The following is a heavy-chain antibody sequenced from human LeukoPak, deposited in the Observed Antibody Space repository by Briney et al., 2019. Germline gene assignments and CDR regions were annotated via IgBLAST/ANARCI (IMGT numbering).Heavy chain of an antibody. J-gene: IGHJ4*02. V-gene: IGHV3-23*01. CDR1: GFTFSNSA. Sequence: PGGSLRLSCAASGFTFSNSALRWVRQAPGKGLEWVSAISGSGGSTYYADSVKGRFTISRDNSKNTLYLQMNSLRAEDTAVYYCAKRIQSAMATGYWGQGTLVTVSS. CDR3: AKRIQSAMATGY. D-gene: IGHD5-18*01. CDR2: ISGSGGST.